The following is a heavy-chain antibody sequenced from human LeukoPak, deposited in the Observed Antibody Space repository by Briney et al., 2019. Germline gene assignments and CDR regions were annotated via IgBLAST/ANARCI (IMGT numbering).Heavy chain of an antibody. V-gene: IGHV4-59*08. CDR1: GGSISSYY. CDR2: IYYSGST. CDR3: ARGAGGENFDI. Sequence: PSETLSLTCTVSGGSISSYYWSWIRQPPGKGLEWIGYIYYSGSTNYNPSLKSRVTISVDTSKNQFSLKLSSVTAADTAVYYCARGAGGENFDIWAQGTMVTVSS. D-gene: IGHD1-26*01. J-gene: IGHJ3*02.